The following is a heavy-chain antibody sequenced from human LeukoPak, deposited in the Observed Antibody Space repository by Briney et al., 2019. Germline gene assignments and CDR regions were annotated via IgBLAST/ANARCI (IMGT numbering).Heavy chain of an antibody. D-gene: IGHD3-16*02. CDR1: GFTFGSYW. Sequence: GESLRLYCETSGFTFGSYWMSWVRQAPGKGPEWVANMNQDGTFIYYVDSVKGRFTISRDHAKNSLYLQMNSLRAEDTAVYYCTREVQGSYHYVVYYWGQGTLVTVSS. CDR3: TREVQGSYHYVVYY. J-gene: IGHJ4*02. V-gene: IGHV3-7*01. CDR2: MNQDGTFI.